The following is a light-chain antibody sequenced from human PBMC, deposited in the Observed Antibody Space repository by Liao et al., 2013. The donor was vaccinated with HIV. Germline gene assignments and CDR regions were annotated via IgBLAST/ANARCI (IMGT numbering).Light chain of an antibody. CDR2: QDN. J-gene: IGLJ2*01. V-gene: IGLV3-25*03. CDR3: QSANSNEIL. Sequence: SYELTQPPSVSVSPGQTASITCSGDKLGDKYACWYQQKPGQSPVLVIYQDNKRPSGIPGRFSGSSSGTTVTLTISGVQAEDEADYYCQSANSNEILFGGGTKLTVL. CDR1: KLGDKY.